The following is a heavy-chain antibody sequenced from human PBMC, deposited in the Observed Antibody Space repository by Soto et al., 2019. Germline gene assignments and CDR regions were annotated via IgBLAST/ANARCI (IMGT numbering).Heavy chain of an antibody. D-gene: IGHD3-16*01. CDR3: ARASRPFDI. CDR2: ISSGSSTI. CDR1: GFTFSTYS. Sequence: GGSLRLSCAASGFTFSTYSMNWVRQAPGKGLEWISYISSGSSTIYYADSVKGRFTISRDNAKNSLSLQMNSLRGEDTAVYYCARASRPFDIWGQGTTVTVSS. J-gene: IGHJ6*02. V-gene: IGHV3-48*01.